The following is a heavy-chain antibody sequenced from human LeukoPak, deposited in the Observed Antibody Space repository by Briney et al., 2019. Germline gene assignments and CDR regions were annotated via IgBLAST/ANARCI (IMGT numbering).Heavy chain of an antibody. D-gene: IGHD6-19*01. CDR3: ARRSSGWHHYFDY. J-gene: IGHJ4*02. CDR2: ISSSGSTI. CDR1: GFSFSDYE. Sequence: HSGGSLRLSCAASGFSFSDYEMNWVRQAPGKGLEWVSYISSSGSTIYYADSVKGRFTISRDNAKNSLYLQMNSPRAEDTAVYYCARRSSGWHHYFDYWGQGTLVTVSS. V-gene: IGHV3-48*03.